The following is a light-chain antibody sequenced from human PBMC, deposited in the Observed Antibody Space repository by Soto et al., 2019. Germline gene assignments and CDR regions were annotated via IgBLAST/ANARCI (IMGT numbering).Light chain of an antibody. J-gene: IGKJ2*01. V-gene: IGKV1-5*03. CDR2: KAS. CDR1: QSINRW. CDR3: QQYSSYPYT. Sequence: DIQITQSPSTLSASVGDRVTITFRASQSINRWLAWYQQKPGKAPKLLIYKASTLESGVPSRFSGGGLGTEFSLNITSLQPDDFATYYCQQYSSYPYTFGQGTKVDIK.